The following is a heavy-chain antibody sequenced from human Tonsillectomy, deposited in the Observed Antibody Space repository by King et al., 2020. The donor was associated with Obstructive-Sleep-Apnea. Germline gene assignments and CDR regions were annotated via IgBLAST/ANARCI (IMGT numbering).Heavy chain of an antibody. CDR3: ARGDVVPTIFYY. D-gene: IGHD5-12*01. CDR2: ISGGGDAI. V-gene: IGHV3-48*04. CDR1: GSTFSSYT. Sequence: VQLVESGGTLVHPGGSLRLSCAASGSTFSSYTMSWVRQAPGKGLEWISYISGGGDAIFYSDSVKGRFTISRDNAENSLHLQMNTLRVEDTAVYFCARGDVVPTIFYYWGQGTLVTVSS. J-gene: IGHJ4*02.